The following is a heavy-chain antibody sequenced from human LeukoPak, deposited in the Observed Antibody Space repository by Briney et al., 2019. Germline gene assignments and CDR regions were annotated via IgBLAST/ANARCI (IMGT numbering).Heavy chain of an antibody. D-gene: IGHD3-16*02. CDR2: ISSGSSYI. Sequence: GGSLRLSRAASGLTFSRYSMNWVRQAPGKGLEWVSSISSGSSYIYYADSVKGRFTISRDNAKKSLYLQMNSLRAEDTAVYYCAGSDTIGYTPREWDYWYFDLWGRGSLVTVSS. J-gene: IGHJ2*01. CDR3: AGSDTIGYTPREWDYWYFDL. V-gene: IGHV3-21*01. CDR1: GLTFSRYS.